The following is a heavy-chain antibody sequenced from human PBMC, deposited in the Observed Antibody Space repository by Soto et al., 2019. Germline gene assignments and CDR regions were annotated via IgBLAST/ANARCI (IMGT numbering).Heavy chain of an antibody. D-gene: IGHD1-26*01. CDR3: ARDGLVGGSYSWFDP. J-gene: IGHJ5*02. Sequence: ASVKVSCKASGYTFTSYGISWVRQPPGQGLEWMGWISAYNGNTNYAQKLQGRVTMTTDTSTSTAYMELRSLRSDDTAVYYCARDGLVGGSYSWFDPWGQGTLVTVSS. CDR2: ISAYNGNT. CDR1: GYTFTSYG. V-gene: IGHV1-18*01.